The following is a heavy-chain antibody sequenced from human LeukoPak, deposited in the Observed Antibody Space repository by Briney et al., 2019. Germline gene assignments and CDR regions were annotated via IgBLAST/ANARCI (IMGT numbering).Heavy chain of an antibody. J-gene: IGHJ3*02. CDR3: ARGIFGVVINAFDI. D-gene: IGHD3-3*01. CDR1: GGSISSYY. V-gene: IGHV4-59*01. CDR2: MYYSGST. Sequence: SETLSLTCTVSGGSISSYYWSWIRQPPGKGREWIGYMYYSGSTDYSPSLKSRVTISVDTSKNQLSLKLSSVNAADTAMYYCARGIFGVVINAFDIWGQGTMVTVSS.